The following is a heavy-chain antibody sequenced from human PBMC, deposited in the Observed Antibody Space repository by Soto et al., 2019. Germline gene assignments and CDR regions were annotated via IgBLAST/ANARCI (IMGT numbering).Heavy chain of an antibody. CDR3: AREGEMPYYYYGLDV. CDR1: GYTFTTYG. D-gene: IGHD3-16*01. V-gene: IGHV1-18*01. J-gene: IGHJ6*02. Sequence: QVQLVQSGAEVRKPGASVKVSCKASGYTFTTYGISWVRQAPGQGLEWMGWISGYDGHTKYAQKFQGRIIMTTEPTTGTVYMVLGSLKSYDKAVYYRAREGEMPYYYYGLDVWGQGTTVTVSS. CDR2: ISGYDGHT.